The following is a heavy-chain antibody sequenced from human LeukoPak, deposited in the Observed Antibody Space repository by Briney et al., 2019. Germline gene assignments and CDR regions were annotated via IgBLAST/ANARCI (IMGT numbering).Heavy chain of an antibody. Sequence: PGGSLRLSCAASGLTFSTYSMNWVRQAPGKGLAWVSAISGSGASTYYSDSVKGRFTISRDNSKNTLYLQMISLRAEDTAIYYCAKDLKNFDFWSGYGFDPWGQGTLVTVSS. CDR2: ISGSGAST. J-gene: IGHJ5*02. D-gene: IGHD3-3*01. CDR1: GLTFSTYS. V-gene: IGHV3-23*01. CDR3: AKDLKNFDFWSGYGFDP.